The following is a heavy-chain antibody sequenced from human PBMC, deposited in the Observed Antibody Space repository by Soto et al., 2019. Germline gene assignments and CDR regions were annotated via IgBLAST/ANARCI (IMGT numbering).Heavy chain of an antibody. CDR3: AKAPWNLAHTHYLDF. D-gene: IGHD1-1*01. Sequence: QVRLVESGGGVVQPGRSLRLSCAASGFTFSSFAMHWVRQAPGKGLEWVAVITSDGTKEYYADSVRGRFTISRDNSGNTVYLHMNSLGGDDTAVYYGAKAPWNLAHTHYLDFWCQGTLVTVSS. CDR2: ITSDGTKE. J-gene: IGHJ4*02. CDR1: GFTFSSFA. V-gene: IGHV3-30-3*01.